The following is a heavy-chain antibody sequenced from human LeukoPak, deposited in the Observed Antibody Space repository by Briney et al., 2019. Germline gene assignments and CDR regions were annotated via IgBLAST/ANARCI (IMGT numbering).Heavy chain of an antibody. Sequence: SETPSLTCAVYGGSFSGYYWSWIRQPPGKGLEWIGEINHSGSTNYNPSLKSRVTISVDTSKNQFSLKLSSVTAADTAVYYCARGYYDFWSGYYTRPYNWFDPWGQGTLVTVSS. D-gene: IGHD3-3*01. CDR3: ARGYYDFWSGYYTRPYNWFDP. V-gene: IGHV4-34*01. CDR2: INHSGST. J-gene: IGHJ5*02. CDR1: GGSFSGYY.